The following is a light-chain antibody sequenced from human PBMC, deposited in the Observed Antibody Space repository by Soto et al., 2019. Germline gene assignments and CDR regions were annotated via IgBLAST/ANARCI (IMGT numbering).Light chain of an antibody. V-gene: IGKV1-39*01. CDR2: AAS. J-gene: IGKJ4*01. Sequence: DIQMTQSPSSLSASVGDRVTITCRAGQYIGIYLNWYQQKPGKAPKILIYAASSLHSGVPSRFSGSGSGTDFTLTISSLKPEDFETYSCQQTYRTPLTFGGGTKVDIK. CDR3: QQTYRTPLT. CDR1: QYIGIY.